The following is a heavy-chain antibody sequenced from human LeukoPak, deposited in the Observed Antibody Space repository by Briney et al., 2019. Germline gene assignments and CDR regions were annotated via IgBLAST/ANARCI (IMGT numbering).Heavy chain of an antibody. D-gene: IGHD6-19*01. CDR1: GGSIRGYY. CDR3: ARVRSSGWYGEDSCDY. J-gene: IGHJ4*02. V-gene: IGHV4-59*01. Sequence: PSETLSLTCIEPGGSIRGYYWSSIRQPPGRRHEWGGYIYYSVRTNYNPSLKSRVTISVDSAKHQVALDLTSVTAADTTGSYCARVRSSGWYGEDSCDYWGQGTLVTVSS. CDR2: IYYSVRT.